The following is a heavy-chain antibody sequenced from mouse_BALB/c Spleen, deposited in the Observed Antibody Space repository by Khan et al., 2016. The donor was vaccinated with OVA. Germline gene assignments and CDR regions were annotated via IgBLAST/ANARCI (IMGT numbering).Heavy chain of an antibody. CDR1: GFTLIDYG. CDR2: ISSVAYSI. V-gene: IGHV5-15*02. Sequence: EVELVESGGGLVQPGGSRKLSCAASGFTLIDYGMAWVRQTPGKGPEWIAFISSVAYSIYYADTVTGRFTISRENAKNTLYLEMSSLRSDDTAMYYCVRGGFAYWGQGTLVTGSA. CDR3: VRGGFAY. J-gene: IGHJ3*01.